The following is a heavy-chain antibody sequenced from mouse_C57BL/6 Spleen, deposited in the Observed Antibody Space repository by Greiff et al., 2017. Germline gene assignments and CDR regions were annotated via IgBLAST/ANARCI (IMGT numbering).Heavy chain of an antibody. CDR1: GFTFSSYG. CDR3: ARKGGWARAY. Sequence: EVQVVESGGDLVKPGGSLKLSCAASGFTFSSYGMSWVRPTPDKRLEWVATISSGGSYTYYPDSVKGRFTISRDNGKNTLCLEMSSLRSEDTAMYYCARKGGWARAYWGQGTLVTVSA. V-gene: IGHV5-6*01. CDR2: ISSGGSYT. J-gene: IGHJ3*01. D-gene: IGHD3-2*02.